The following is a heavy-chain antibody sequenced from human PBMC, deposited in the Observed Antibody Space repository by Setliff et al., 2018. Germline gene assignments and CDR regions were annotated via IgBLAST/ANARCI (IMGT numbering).Heavy chain of an antibody. V-gene: IGHV5-51*03. CDR2: IYAGNSQI. J-gene: IGHJ5*02. CDR1: GYSFTNYR. Sequence: PGESLKISCQGSGYSFTNYRIGWVRQMPGKGLDWMGIIYAGNSQIKYGPSFQGQFTISVDKSISTAYLQWSSLKASDTAMYYCARGRRDGYKGGFDPWGQGTLVTVSS. CDR3: ARGRRDGYKGGFDP. D-gene: IGHD5-12*01.